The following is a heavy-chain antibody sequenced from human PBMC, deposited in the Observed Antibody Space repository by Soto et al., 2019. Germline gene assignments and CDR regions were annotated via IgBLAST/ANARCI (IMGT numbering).Heavy chain of an antibody. V-gene: IGHV3-48*03. CDR2: ISSSGSTI. CDR1: GFTFSSYE. J-gene: IGHJ5*02. CDR3: AKDRVKTTVTIAWFDP. D-gene: IGHD4-4*01. Sequence: GGSLRLSCAASGFTFSSYEMNWVRQAPGKGLEWVSYISSSGSTIYYADSVKGRFTISRDNAKNSLYLQMNSLRAEDTAVYYCAKDRVKTTVTIAWFDPWGQGTLVTVSS.